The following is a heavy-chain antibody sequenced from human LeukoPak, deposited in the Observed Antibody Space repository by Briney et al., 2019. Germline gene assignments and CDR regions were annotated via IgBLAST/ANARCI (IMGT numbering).Heavy chain of an antibody. CDR1: DGSISSYY. CDR2: VYDSGST. Sequence: SETLSLTCTVSDGSISSYYWNWIRQPPGKGLEWIGFVYDSGSTNYNPSLYSRLTISVDTSKNQFSLKLTSVTAADTAVYYCARDRRGYGSFDSWGQGTLVTVSS. V-gene: IGHV4-59*01. J-gene: IGHJ4*02. CDR3: ARDRRGYGSFDS. D-gene: IGHD5-18*01.